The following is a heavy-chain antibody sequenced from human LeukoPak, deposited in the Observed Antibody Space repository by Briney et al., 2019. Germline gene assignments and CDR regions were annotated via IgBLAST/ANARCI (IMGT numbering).Heavy chain of an antibody. CDR1: GFTFSSYG. J-gene: IGHJ4*02. D-gene: IGHD6-13*01. V-gene: IGHV3-30*18. Sequence: GGSLRLSCAASGFTFSSYGMHWVRQAPGKGLEWVAVISYDGSNKYYADSVKGRFTISRDNSNHPLYLQMNSLRAEDTAVYYCAKDSTLWYSSSWNYWGQGTLVTVSS. CDR3: AKDSTLWYSSSWNY. CDR2: ISYDGSNK.